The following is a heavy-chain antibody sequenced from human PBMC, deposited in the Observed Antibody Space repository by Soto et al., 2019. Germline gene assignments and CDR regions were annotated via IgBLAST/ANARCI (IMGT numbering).Heavy chain of an antibody. CDR1: GYTFTSYA. J-gene: IGHJ6*02. V-gene: IGHV1-3*05. D-gene: IGHD5-18*01. CDR2: INAGNGNT. Sequence: QVQLVQSGAEEKKPGASVKVSCKASGYTFTSYAMHWVRQAPGQRLEWMGWINAGNGNTKYSQKFQGRVTITRDTSASTANMXXRSLRSEETAVYYCARDLDTAMARVPLHYYYGMDVWGQGTTVTVSS. CDR3: ARDLDTAMARVPLHYYYGMDV.